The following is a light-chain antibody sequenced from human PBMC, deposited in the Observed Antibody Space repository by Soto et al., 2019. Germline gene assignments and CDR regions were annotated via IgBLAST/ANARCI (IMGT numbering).Light chain of an antibody. V-gene: IGLV1-44*01. CDR1: SSNIGSNA. J-gene: IGLJ3*02. CDR3: ASWDVSLNACV. CDR2: TIA. Sequence: QSVLTQPPSASGTPGQRVTISCSGSSSNIGSNAVNWYQQLPGTAPKLLIYTIAQRPSGVPDRFSGSKSGTSASLAISGLQSEDEADYYCASWDVSLNACVFGGGTKLTVL.